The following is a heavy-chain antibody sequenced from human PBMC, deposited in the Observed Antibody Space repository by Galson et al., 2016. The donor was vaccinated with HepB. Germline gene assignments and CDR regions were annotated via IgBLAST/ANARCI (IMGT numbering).Heavy chain of an antibody. CDR1: GFTLSGYG. D-gene: IGHD2/OR15-2a*01. Sequence: SLRLSCAASGFTLSGYGMHWVRQAPGKGLEWVAADSMDGRRKFYADSVRGRFTISRDNSNNMLFLQMSSLTEDDTAVYYCARRHEYCPPVGCSADYWGQGTLVSVSS. CDR3: ARRHEYCPPVGCSADY. V-gene: IGHV3-30*03. CDR2: DSMDGRRK. J-gene: IGHJ4*02.